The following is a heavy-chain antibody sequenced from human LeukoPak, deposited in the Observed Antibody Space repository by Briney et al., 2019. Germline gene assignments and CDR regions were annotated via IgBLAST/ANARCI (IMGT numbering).Heavy chain of an antibody. CDR3: ARGRDPTVSPSTGPGLDRGQKKETCYFDY. Sequence: SETLSLTCAVYGGSFSGYYWSWIRQPPGKGLEWIGEINHSGSTNYSPSLKSRVTISVDTSKNQFSLKLTSVTAADTAVYYCARGRDPTVSPSTGPGLDRGQKKETCYFDYWGQGTLVTVSS. J-gene: IGHJ4*02. V-gene: IGHV4-34*01. D-gene: IGHD4-17*01. CDR1: GGSFSGYY. CDR2: INHSGST.